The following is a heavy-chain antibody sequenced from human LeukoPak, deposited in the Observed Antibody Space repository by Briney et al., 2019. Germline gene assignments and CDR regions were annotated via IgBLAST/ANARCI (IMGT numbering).Heavy chain of an antibody. J-gene: IGHJ4*02. CDR3: ARERDRGVQDY. D-gene: IGHD3-10*01. Sequence: PSETLSLTCTVSGGSISSGGYYWSWIRQHPGKGLEWIGYIYYSGSTYYNPSLKSRVTISVDTSKNQFSLKLSSVTAADTAVYYCARERDRGVQDYWGQGTLVTVSS. CDR1: GGSISSGGYY. V-gene: IGHV4-31*03. CDR2: IYYSGST.